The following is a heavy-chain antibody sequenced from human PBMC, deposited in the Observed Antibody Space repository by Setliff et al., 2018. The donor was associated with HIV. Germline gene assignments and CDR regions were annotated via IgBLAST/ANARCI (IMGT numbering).Heavy chain of an antibody. J-gene: IGHJ1*01. D-gene: IGHD3-22*01. CDR3: AKSDHFYYDNSGWMAYFQH. CDR1: GFTFSSYC. V-gene: IGHV3-9*01. CDR2: ITWNSGFI. Sequence: GGSLRLSCVASGFTFSSYCMDWFRQAPGKGLEWVSGITWNSGFIAYADSVKGRFTISRDNAKNSLYLQMYSLRTEDTALYYCAKSDHFYYDNSGWMAYFQHWGQGTLVTVSS.